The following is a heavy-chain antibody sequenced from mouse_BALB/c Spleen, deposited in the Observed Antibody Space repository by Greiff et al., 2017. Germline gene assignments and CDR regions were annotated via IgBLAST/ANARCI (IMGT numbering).Heavy chain of an antibody. D-gene: IGHD2-4*01. V-gene: IGHV5-6-5*01. CDR2: ISSGGST. J-gene: IGHJ4*01. CDR1: GFTFSSYA. Sequence: EVQRVESGGGLVKPGGSLKLSCAASGFTFSSYAMSWVRQTPEKRLEWVASISSGGSTYYPDSVKGRFTISRDNPKNTLFLQMTSLRSEDTAMYYCARSYDYGHAMDYWGQGTSVTVSS. CDR3: ARSYDYGHAMDY.